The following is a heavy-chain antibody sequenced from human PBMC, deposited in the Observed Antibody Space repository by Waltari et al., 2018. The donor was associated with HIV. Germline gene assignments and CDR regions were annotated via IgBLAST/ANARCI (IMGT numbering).Heavy chain of an antibody. V-gene: IGHV3-7*01. Sequence: VQPGGSLTLTCEASGFTFSFYLLSWVRQAPGKGLEWVANINQAGTERHYVDSVRGRFTISRDNDKTSLFLQMNSLSVEDTAVYYCATTHGSGDYDNDFDYWGQGTLV. CDR1: GFTFSFYL. J-gene: IGHJ4*02. D-gene: IGHD3-10*01. CDR2: INQAGTER. CDR3: ATTHGSGDYDNDFDY.